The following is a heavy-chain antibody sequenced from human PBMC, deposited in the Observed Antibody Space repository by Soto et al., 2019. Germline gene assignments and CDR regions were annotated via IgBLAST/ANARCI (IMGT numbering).Heavy chain of an antibody. CDR1: GGSISSSSYF. D-gene: IGHD3-22*01. J-gene: IGHJ6*02. CDR2: IYYSGST. V-gene: IGHV4-39*01. CDR3: ARATMIVVVTDYYYYYGMDV. Sequence: SETLSLTCTVSGGSISSSSYFWGWIRQPPGKGLEWIGSIYYSGSTYYNPSLKSRVTVSVDTSKNQFSLKLSSVTAADTAVYYCARATMIVVVTDYYYYYGMDVWGQGTTVTVSS.